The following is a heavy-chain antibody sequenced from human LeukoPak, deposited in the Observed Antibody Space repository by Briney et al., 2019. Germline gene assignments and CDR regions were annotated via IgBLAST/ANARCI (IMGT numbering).Heavy chain of an antibody. CDR1: GFTVSNNY. V-gene: IGHV3-23*01. D-gene: IGHD1-1*01. CDR3: AKGTHVHYYYYGMDV. Sequence: GGSLRLSCAASGFTVSNNYMSWVRQAPGKGLEWVSGISGSGGSKYYADSVKGRFSISRDNSKNTLYLQMNTLRAEDTAVYYCAKGTHVHYYYYGMDVWGQGTTVTVSS. CDR2: ISGSGGSK. J-gene: IGHJ6*02.